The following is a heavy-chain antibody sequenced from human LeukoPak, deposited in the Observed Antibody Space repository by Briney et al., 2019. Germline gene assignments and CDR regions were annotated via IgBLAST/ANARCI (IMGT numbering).Heavy chain of an antibody. Sequence: SGTLSLTCVVSGGSISSSTWWTWVRLPPGKGLEWIGEIFHSGSTNLNPSLKSRLTMSVDASRHQFSLKLTSVTAADTAVYYCASGGLVSRYLDHWGQGTLVTVSS. D-gene: IGHD3-9*01. CDR1: GGSISSSTW. CDR3: ASGGLVSRYLDH. J-gene: IGHJ4*02. V-gene: IGHV4-4*02. CDR2: IFHSGST.